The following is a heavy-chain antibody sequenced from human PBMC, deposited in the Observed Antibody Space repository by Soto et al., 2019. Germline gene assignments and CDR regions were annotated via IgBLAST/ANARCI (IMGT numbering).Heavy chain of an antibody. CDR3: ARDLEDSSGIPHFEY. D-gene: IGHD6-19*01. V-gene: IGHV3-53*01. CDR2: IYSGGST. Sequence: EVQLVESGGGLIQPGGSLRLSCAASGFTVSSNYMSWVRQAPGKGLEWVSVIYSGGSTYYADSVKGRFTISRDNSKNTLYLQMKSLRAEDTAVYYCARDLEDSSGIPHFEYWGQGTLVTVSS. CDR1: GFTVSSNY. J-gene: IGHJ4*02.